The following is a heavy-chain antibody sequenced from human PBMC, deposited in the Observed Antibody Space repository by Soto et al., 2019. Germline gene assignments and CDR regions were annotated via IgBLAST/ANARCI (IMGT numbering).Heavy chain of an antibody. D-gene: IGHD6-13*01. V-gene: IGHV4-59*08. CDR1: GGSISSYY. J-gene: IGHJ4*02. CDR2: MYYNGNA. Sequence: SETLSLTCTVSGGSISSYYWSWIRQPPGRGLEWIGYMYYNGNANYNSSLKSRVTITVDTSKNQFSLKLTSVTAADTAVYYCARRGAAGTIYFDFWGQGALVTVSS. CDR3: ARRGAAGTIYFDF.